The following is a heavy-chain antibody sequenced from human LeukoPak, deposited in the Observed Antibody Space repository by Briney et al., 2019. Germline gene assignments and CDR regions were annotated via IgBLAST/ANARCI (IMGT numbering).Heavy chain of an antibody. V-gene: IGHV3-23*01. Sequence: PGASLRLSCAAPGFTFSSYAMSWVRQAPGKGLEWVSAISGSGGSTYYADSVKGRFTISRDNSKNTLYLQMNSLRAEDTAVYYCAKLSSSWYYFWDYWGQGTLVTVSS. CDR3: AKLSSSWYYFWDY. D-gene: IGHD6-13*01. CDR1: GFTFSSYA. J-gene: IGHJ4*02. CDR2: ISGSGGST.